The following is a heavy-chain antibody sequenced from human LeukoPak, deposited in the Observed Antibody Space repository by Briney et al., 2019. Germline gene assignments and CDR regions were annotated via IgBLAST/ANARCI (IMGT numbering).Heavy chain of an antibody. V-gene: IGHV4-4*02. Sequence: SETLSPTCAVSDGSTSSSNWWSWVRQPPGKGLEWIGEIKQSLSSNYYPSLKRRLTISVDKSKTQFALKLSSVTAADTAVYYCASYLEIATTFNCGGQGTLVTVSS. J-gene: IGHJ4*02. CDR1: DGSTSSSNW. CDR3: ASYLEIATTFNC. CDR2: IKQSLSS. D-gene: IGHD5-24*01.